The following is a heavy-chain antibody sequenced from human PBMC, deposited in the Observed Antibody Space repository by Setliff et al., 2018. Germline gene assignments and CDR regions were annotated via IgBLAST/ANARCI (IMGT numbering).Heavy chain of an antibody. D-gene: IGHD3-22*01. CDR1: GGSISSGDYY. V-gene: IGHV4-30-4*08. J-gene: IGHJ4*02. CDR3: ARSPVYYYGSSGYYRSYYFDY. CDR2: IYYSGST. Sequence: SETLSLTCTVSGGSISSGDYYWSWIRQPPGKGLEWIGYIYYSGSTYYNPSLKSRVTISVDTSKNQFSLKLSSVTAADTAVYYCARSPVYYYGSSGYYRSYYFDYWGQGTLVTVSS.